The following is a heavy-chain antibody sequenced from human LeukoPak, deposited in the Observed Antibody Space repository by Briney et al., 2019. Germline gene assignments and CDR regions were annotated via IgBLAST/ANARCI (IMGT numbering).Heavy chain of an antibody. CDR2: IIPIFGTA. J-gene: IGHJ5*02. CDR1: GGTFSSYA. Sequence: SVKVSCKASGGTFSSYAISWVRQAPGQGLEWMGGIIPIFGTANYAQKFQGRVTITADESTSTAYMELSSLRSEDTAVYYCAREIVDYYDSSRHNWFDPWGQGTLVTVSS. CDR3: AREIVDYYDSSRHNWFDP. D-gene: IGHD3-22*01. V-gene: IGHV1-69*13.